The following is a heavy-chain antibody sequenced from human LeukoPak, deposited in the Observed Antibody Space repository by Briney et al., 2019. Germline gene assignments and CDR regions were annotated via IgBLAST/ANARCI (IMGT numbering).Heavy chain of an antibody. CDR1: GYTFTSYG. V-gene: IGHV1-18*01. D-gene: IGHD3-3*01. Sequence: ASVKVSCKASGYTFTSYGISWVRQAPGQGLEWMGWISAYNGNTNYAQKLQDRVTMTTDTSTSTAYMELRSLRSDDTAVYYCASFWSGLYYFDYWGQGTLVTVSS. CDR2: ISAYNGNT. CDR3: ASFWSGLYYFDY. J-gene: IGHJ4*02.